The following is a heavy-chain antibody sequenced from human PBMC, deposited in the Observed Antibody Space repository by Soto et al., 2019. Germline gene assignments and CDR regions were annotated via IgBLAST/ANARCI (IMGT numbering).Heavy chain of an antibody. Sequence: QITLKESGPTLVKPTQTLTPTCTFSGFSLTTTGVGVGWIRQPPGKALEWLAIIYWDDDKRYSPSLKSRLTITKDTSKNQVVLTMTNMDPVDTATYFRAHRAVLCSGGTCYSHPFDFWGQGTLVTVSS. J-gene: IGHJ4*02. V-gene: IGHV2-5*02. CDR2: IYWDDDK. D-gene: IGHD2-15*01. CDR3: AHRAVLCSGGTCYSHPFDF. CDR1: GFSLTTTGVG.